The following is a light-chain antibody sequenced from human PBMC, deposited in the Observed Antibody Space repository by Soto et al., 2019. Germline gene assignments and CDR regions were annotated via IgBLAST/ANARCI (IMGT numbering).Light chain of an antibody. CDR2: EVS. CDR3: CSYAVTSTYL. Sequence: QSALTQPASVSGSPGQSITISCTGTSSDVGSYNLVSWYQQHPGKAPKLMIYEVSKRPSGVSNRFSGSKSGNTASLTISGLQAEDEADYYCCSYAVTSTYLFGAGTKVTVL. CDR1: SSDVGSYNL. V-gene: IGLV2-23*02. J-gene: IGLJ1*01.